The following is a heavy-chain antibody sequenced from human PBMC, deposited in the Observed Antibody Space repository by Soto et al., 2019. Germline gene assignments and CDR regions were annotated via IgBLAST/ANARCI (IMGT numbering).Heavy chain of an antibody. Sequence: QVQLVQSGAEVKKPGSSVKVSCKASGGTFSSYAISWVRQAPGQGLEWMGGIIPIFGTANYAQKFQGRVTITADQSTSTAYMELSSLRSEDTAVYYCARAGADFWSGYYTGWFDPWGQGTLVTVSS. V-gene: IGHV1-69*12. J-gene: IGHJ5*02. CDR1: GGTFSSYA. CDR2: IIPIFGTA. D-gene: IGHD3-3*01. CDR3: ARAGADFWSGYYTGWFDP.